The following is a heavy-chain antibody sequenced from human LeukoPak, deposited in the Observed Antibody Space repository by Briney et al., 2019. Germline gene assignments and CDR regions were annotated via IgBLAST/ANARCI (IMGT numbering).Heavy chain of an antibody. CDR1: GFTFSSYA. D-gene: IGHD3-3*01. CDR2: ISSDGSNQ. Sequence: GGSLRLSCAASGFTFSSYAMHWVRQAPGKGLEWVTTISSDGSNQYYADSVRGRFTVSRDNSENTLYLQMNSLRAEDTAVYYCAKDPYDLWSGYYSWGQGTLVTVSS. J-gene: IGHJ4*02. CDR3: AKDPYDLWSGYYS. V-gene: IGHV3-30-3*02.